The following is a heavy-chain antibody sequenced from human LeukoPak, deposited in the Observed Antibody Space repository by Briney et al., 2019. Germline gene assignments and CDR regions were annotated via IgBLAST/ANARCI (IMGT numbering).Heavy chain of an antibody. CDR2: IYTSGST. J-gene: IGHJ5*02. V-gene: IGHV4-4*07. Sequence: PSETLSLTCTVSGGSISSYYWSWIRQPAGKGLEWIGRIYTSGSTNYNPSLKSRVTISVDTSKNQFSLKLSSVTAADTAVYYCARAPPIAVAGTGWFDPWGQGTLVTVSS. CDR3: ARAPPIAVAGTGWFDP. CDR1: GGSISSYY. D-gene: IGHD6-19*01.